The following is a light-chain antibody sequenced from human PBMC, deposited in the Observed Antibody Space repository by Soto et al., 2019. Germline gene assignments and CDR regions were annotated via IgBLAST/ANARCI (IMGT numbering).Light chain of an antibody. CDR3: QQRSNWPT. V-gene: IGKV3-11*01. CDR2: DAS. CDR1: QSVSSY. J-gene: IGKJ4*01. Sequence: EIVLTQSPATLSLSPGERATLSCRASQSVSSYLAWYQQKPGQAPRLLIYDASTRATGIPARFSGSGSGTDFTLTISSLEPEYFAVYYCQQRSNWPTFGGGTKVEIK.